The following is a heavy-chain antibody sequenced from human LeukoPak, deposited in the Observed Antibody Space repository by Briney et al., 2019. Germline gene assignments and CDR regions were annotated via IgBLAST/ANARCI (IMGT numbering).Heavy chain of an antibody. CDR3: AKDVGFDWLASRFDY. Sequence: SVKVSCKASGGTFSSYAISWVRQAPGQGLEWMGGIIPIFGTANYAQKFQGRVTITADKSTSTAYMELSSLRAEDTALYYCAKDVGFDWLASRFDYWGQGTLVTVSS. V-gene: IGHV1-69*06. CDR2: IIPIFGTA. D-gene: IGHD3-9*01. J-gene: IGHJ4*02. CDR1: GGTFSSYA.